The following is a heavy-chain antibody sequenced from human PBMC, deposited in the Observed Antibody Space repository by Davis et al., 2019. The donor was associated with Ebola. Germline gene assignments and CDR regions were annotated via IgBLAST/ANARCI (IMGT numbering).Heavy chain of an antibody. D-gene: IGHD6-19*01. CDR1: GFTLTNYA. J-gene: IGHJ4*02. Sequence: ASVKVSCKASGFTLTNYAIHWVRQAPGQRLEWMGWVHGGNGNTKYSQRFQGRVTISTDTSASTVYLDLTSPRSDDTAVFYCARATFGYNSGWYADYWGPGSLVTVSS. V-gene: IGHV1-3*01. CDR3: ARATFGYNSGWYADY. CDR2: VHGGNGNT.